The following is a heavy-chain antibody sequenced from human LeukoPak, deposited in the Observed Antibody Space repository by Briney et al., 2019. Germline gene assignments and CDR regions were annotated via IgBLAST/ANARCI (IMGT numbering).Heavy chain of an antibody. CDR1: GGSISSGGYY. CDR3: ARSIAAASFDY. J-gene: IGHJ4*02. D-gene: IGHD6-13*01. CDR2: IYYSGST. V-gene: IGHV4-31*03. Sequence: SETLSLTCTVSGGSISSGGYYWSWIRQHPGKGLEWIGYIYYSGSTYYNPSLKSRVTISVDTSKNQFSLKLSSVTAADTAVCYCARSIAAASFDYWGQGTLVTVSS.